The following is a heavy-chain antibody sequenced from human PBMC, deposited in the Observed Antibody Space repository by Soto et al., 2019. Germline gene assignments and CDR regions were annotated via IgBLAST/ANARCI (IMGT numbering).Heavy chain of an antibody. V-gene: IGHV1-2*02. D-gene: IGHD3-9*01. Sequence: ASVKVSCKASGCTFTGYYMHWVRQAPGQGLEWMGWINPNSGGTNYAQKFQGRVTMTRDTSISTAYMELSRLRSDDTAVYYCARDETYYDILTGNNWFDPWGQGTLVTVSS. J-gene: IGHJ5*02. CDR2: INPNSGGT. CDR3: ARDETYYDILTGNNWFDP. CDR1: GCTFTGYY.